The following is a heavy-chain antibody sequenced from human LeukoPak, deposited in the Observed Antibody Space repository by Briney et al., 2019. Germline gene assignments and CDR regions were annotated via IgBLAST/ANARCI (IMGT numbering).Heavy chain of an antibody. CDR1: GFTFDGCA. V-gene: IGHV3-9*01. J-gene: IGHJ4*02. D-gene: IGHD2-8*01. CDR2: ISWNSGSI. CDR3: AKEGSVCTNGICRYFDY. Sequence: PGGSLRLSCAASGFTFDGCAMRWVRQAPGKGLEWVSSISWNSGSIDYADSVRGRFTISRDNAKNSLYLQMNSLKAGDTALYYCAKEGSVCTNGICRYFDYWGQGTLVTVSS.